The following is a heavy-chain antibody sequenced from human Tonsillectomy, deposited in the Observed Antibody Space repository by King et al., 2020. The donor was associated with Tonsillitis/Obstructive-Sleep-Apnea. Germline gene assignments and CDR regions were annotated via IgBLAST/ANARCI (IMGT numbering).Heavy chain of an antibody. Sequence: VQLVESGGGLVKPGGSLRLSCAASGFTFSNAWMNWVRQAPGRGLEWVGRIKSKTDGGTTDYAAPVKGRFTISRDDSQNTLYLQMNSLKTEDTAVYYWSTHTPRVVDYDFWSGYTDGLRDAFDIWGEGTRVTVSS. CDR1: GFTFSNAW. CDR3: STHTPRVVDYDFWSGYTDGLRDAFDI. CDR2: IKSKTDGGTT. J-gene: IGHJ3*02. V-gene: IGHV3-15*07. D-gene: IGHD3-3*01.